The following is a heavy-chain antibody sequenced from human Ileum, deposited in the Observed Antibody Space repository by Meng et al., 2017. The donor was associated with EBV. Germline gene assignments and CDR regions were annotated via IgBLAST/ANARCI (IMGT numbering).Heavy chain of an antibody. CDR1: GYRFTAFG. D-gene: IGHD3-10*01. CDR3: ARTYYGSYGFDY. CDR2: ITTYNGDT. Sequence: QVQLAQCGAEVKKLGASVKVSCKASGYRFTAFGISWVRQAPGQGPEWMGWITTYNGDTKYAQKFQGRVTMTRETSTNTAYMELTSLRSDDTAVYYCARTYYGSYGFDYWGQGTLVTVSS. J-gene: IGHJ4*02. V-gene: IGHV1-18*01.